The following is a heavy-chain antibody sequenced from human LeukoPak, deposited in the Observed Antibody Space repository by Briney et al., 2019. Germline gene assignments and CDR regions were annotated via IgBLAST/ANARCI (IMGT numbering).Heavy chain of an antibody. Sequence: GGSLRLSCAASEFTFSSYAMSWVRQAPGKGLEWVSAISGSGGSTYYADSVKGRFTISRDNSKNTLYLQMNSLRAEDTAVYYCAKRYCSSTSCSIFDYWGQGTLVTVSS. V-gene: IGHV3-23*01. CDR2: ISGSGGST. D-gene: IGHD2-2*01. CDR3: AKRYCSSTSCSIFDY. J-gene: IGHJ4*02. CDR1: EFTFSSYA.